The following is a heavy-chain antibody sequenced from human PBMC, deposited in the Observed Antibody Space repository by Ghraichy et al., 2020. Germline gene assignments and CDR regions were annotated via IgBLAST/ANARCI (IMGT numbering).Heavy chain of an antibody. Sequence: SETLSLTCTVSGGSISRTSYYWGWIRQAPGKGLEWIGSMYYSGSIYYNPSLKSRVTTSVDTSKNQFFLKLSSVTAADTAVYYCARHEGAGVDGYNYWYYGRDVWGQGTTVTVSS. CDR3: ARHEGAGVDGYNYWYYGRDV. D-gene: IGHD5-24*01. CDR1: GGSISRTSYY. V-gene: IGHV4-39*01. CDR2: MYYSGSI. J-gene: IGHJ6*02.